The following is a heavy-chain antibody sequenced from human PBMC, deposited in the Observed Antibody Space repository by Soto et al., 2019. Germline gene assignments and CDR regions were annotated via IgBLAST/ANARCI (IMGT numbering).Heavy chain of an antibody. CDR2: IRSRANNFAT. CDR1: GFIFSGSA. D-gene: IGHD2-2*02. CDR3: ARGQGAAIGDYYYHGMDV. Sequence: EVQLVESGGGLVQPGGSLKLSCAASGFIFSGSAIHWVRQASGKGLEWVGRIRSRANNFATSSAASVKGRFTFSRDDSKTTEYLQMNILKPEDTAVYYCARGQGAAIGDYYYHGMDVWGQGTTVTVSS. J-gene: IGHJ6*02. V-gene: IGHV3-73*02.